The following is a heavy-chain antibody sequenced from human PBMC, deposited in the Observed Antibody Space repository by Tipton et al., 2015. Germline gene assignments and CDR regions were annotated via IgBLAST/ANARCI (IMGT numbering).Heavy chain of an antibody. CDR1: GGSISTNGYY. CDR2: IYYSGST. D-gene: IGHD2-21*02. Sequence: TLSLTCTVSGGSISTNGYYWSWIRQHPGKGLEWIGYIYYSGSTYYNPSLKSRVTISVDTSKNQFSLKLSSVTAADTAVYYCARGHVVVTAISFDYWGQGTLVTVSS. V-gene: IGHV4-31*03. J-gene: IGHJ4*02. CDR3: ARGHVVVTAISFDY.